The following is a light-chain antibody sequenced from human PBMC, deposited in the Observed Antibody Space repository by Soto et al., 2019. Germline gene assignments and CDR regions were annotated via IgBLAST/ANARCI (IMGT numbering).Light chain of an antibody. CDR3: CSYAGSSTFV. CDR2: EGS. Sequence: QSALTQPASVSGSPGQSITISCTGTSSDVGSYNLVSWYQQHPGKAPKLMIYEGSKRPSGVSNRFSGSKSGNTASLTISGLQAEDEADYYCCSYAGSSTFVFGGGTKLPAL. V-gene: IGLV2-23*03. J-gene: IGLJ2*01. CDR1: SSDVGSYNL.